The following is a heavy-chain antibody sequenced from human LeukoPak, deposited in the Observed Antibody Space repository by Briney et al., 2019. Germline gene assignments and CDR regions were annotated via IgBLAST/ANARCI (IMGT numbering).Heavy chain of an antibody. D-gene: IGHD7-27*01. CDR2: ISAGGSGT. J-gene: IGHJ4*02. CDR1: GFGFSSHW. V-gene: IGHV3-74*01. Sequence: AGGSLRLSCAASGFGFSSHWMHWVRQAPGEGLVWVSRISAGGSGTSYADSVEGRFTISRDNAKDTLYLQMNSLRVEDTAVYYCGTSLGPLTEYWGQGTLVTVSS. CDR3: GTSLGPLTEY.